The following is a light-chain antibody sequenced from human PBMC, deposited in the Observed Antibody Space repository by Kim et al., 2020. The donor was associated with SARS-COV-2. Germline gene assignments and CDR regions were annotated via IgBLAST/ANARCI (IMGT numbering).Light chain of an antibody. CDR2: RNN. J-gene: IGLJ3*02. CDR1: RSNIGSKY. CDR3: AAWDDSLSGWV. Sequence: GQRVTISCSGSRSNIGSKYVYWYQQLPGTAPKLLIYRNNQRPSGVPDRFSGSKSGTSASLAISGLRSEDEADYYCAAWDDSLSGWVFGGGTKLTVL. V-gene: IGLV1-47*01.